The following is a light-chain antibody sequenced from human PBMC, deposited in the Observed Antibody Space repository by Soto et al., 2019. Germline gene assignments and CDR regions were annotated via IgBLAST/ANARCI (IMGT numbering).Light chain of an antibody. V-gene: IGLV2-14*01. CDR3: SSYTSSSTDV. Sequence: QSALTQPASVSGSPGQSITISCTGTSSDVGGYNYVSWYQQHPGKAPKLMIYEVSNRPLGVSNRFSGSKSGNTASLTISGLQAEDEADYYCSSYTSSSTDVFGTGTKVTVL. CDR1: SSDVGGYNY. J-gene: IGLJ1*01. CDR2: EVS.